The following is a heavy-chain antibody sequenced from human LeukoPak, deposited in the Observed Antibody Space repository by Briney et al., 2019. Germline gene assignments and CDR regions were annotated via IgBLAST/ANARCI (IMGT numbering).Heavy chain of an antibody. CDR2: IYYSGST. D-gene: IGHD2-2*01. CDR3: ARTYCSTNACPFDY. Sequence: SETLSLTCTVSGGSISSYYWSWIRQPPGKGPEWLGYIYYSGSTNYNPSLKSRVTISVDTSKNQFSLKLSSVTAADTAVYYCARTYCSTNACPFDYWGQGTLVTVSS. V-gene: IGHV4-59*08. CDR1: GGSISSYY. J-gene: IGHJ4*02.